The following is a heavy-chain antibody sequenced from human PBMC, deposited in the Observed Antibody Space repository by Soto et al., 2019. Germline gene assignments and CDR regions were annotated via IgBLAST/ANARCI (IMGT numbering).Heavy chain of an antibody. D-gene: IGHD3-3*01. CDR1: GGTFSSYA. J-gene: IGHJ6*02. CDR3: ARVRGGVGVSRGDYYYYGMDV. Sequence: QVQLVQSGAEVKKPGSSVKVSCKASGGTFSSYAISWVRQAPGQGLEWMGGSIHIFGTANYAQKCHGRVTIHADEATSTAYMELSSLRYEDTAVYYCARVRGGVGVSRGDYYYYGMDVWGQGTTVTVSS. V-gene: IGHV1-69*01. CDR2: SIHIFGTA.